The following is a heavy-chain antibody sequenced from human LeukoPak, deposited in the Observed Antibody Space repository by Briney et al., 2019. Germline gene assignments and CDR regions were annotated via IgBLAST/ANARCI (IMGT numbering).Heavy chain of an antibody. J-gene: IGHJ4*02. CDR3: AKSDYYDSEGYWTYFDY. Sequence: GGSLRLSCAASGFTFSSYGMHWVRQAPGKGLEWVAVISYDGSRKYYADSVKGRFIISRDNSKNTLYLEMNSLRAEDTALCYCAKSDYYDSEGYWTYFDYWGQGTLVTVSS. CDR1: GFTFSSYG. D-gene: IGHD3-10*01. V-gene: IGHV3-30*18. CDR2: ISYDGSRK.